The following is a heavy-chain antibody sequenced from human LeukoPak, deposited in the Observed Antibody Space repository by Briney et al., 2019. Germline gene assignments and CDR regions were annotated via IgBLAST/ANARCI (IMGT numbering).Heavy chain of an antibody. J-gene: IGHJ4*02. CDR3: ARIGYYYDSSGYYADY. V-gene: IGHV3-48*01. CDR1: GFTFSSYS. CDR2: ISSSSSTI. Sequence: GGSLRLSCAASGFTFSSYSMNWVRQAPGKGPEWVSYISSSSSTIYYADAVKGRFTISRDNAKNLLYLQMNSLRAEDTAVYYCARIGYYYDSSGYYADYWGQGTLVTVSS. D-gene: IGHD3-22*01.